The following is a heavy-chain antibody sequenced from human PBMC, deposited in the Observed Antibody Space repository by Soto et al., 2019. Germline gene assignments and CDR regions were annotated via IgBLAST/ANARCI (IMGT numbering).Heavy chain of an antibody. CDR1: GGSISSSSYY. Sequence: PSETLSLTCTVSGGSISSSSYYWGWIRQPPGKGLEWIGSIYYSGSTYYNPSLKCRVTISVDTSKNQFSLKLSSVTAADTAVYYCARQSIAAAGTNWFDPWGQGTLVTVAS. J-gene: IGHJ5*02. D-gene: IGHD6-13*01. V-gene: IGHV4-39*01. CDR3: ARQSIAAAGTNWFDP. CDR2: IYYSGST.